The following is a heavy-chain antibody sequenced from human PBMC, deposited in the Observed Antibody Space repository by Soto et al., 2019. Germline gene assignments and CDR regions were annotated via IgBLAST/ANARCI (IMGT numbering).Heavy chain of an antibody. CDR3: ARGLYGAYGQDF. CDR1: GFTFSSYW. CDR2: IKGDEITT. D-gene: IGHD4-17*01. V-gene: IGHV3-74*01. J-gene: IGHJ4*02. Sequence: EVQLVESGENLVQPGGSLRLSCAASGFTFSSYWIHWVRQAPGKGLVWVSRIKGDEITTNYADSVKGRFTISRDNAKNTVFLQMHILRAEDTALHNCARGLYGAYGQDFWGQGNLVTASS.